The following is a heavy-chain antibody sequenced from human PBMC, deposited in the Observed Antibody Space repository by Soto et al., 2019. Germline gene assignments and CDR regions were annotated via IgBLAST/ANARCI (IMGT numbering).Heavy chain of an antibody. J-gene: IGHJ4*02. CDR2: VNPSGGHT. CDR1: GDTFTDYY. Sequence: QVQLVQSGAEVKKPGASVKVSCKASGDTFTDYYIHWVRQAPGQGLEWMGTVNPSGGHTTYAQHFLGRMTRTGDTSTSTLYTELASLTSADTAIYFCARGGHVVVVTAALDYWGQGTLVTVSS. CDR3: ARGGHVVVVTAALDY. D-gene: IGHD2-21*02. V-gene: IGHV1-46*01.